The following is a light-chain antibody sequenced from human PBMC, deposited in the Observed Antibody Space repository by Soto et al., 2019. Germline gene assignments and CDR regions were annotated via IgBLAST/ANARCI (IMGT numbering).Light chain of an antibody. Sequence: QSVLTQPPSASGTPGQRVTISCSGTRSNIGGNSVNWYQQLPGKAPKPLIYSNNQRPSGVPDRFSASKSGTSASLAISGLQSEDEADYYCATWDDSLTGFVFGTGTKVTAL. CDR3: ATWDDSLTGFV. CDR1: RSNIGGNS. V-gene: IGLV1-44*01. CDR2: SNN. J-gene: IGLJ1*01.